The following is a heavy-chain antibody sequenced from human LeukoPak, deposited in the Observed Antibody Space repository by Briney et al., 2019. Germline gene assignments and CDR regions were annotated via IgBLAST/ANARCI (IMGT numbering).Heavy chain of an antibody. CDR2: FDPEDGET. D-gene: IGHD5-12*01. V-gene: IGHV1-24*01. Sequence: ASVKVSCKVSGYTLTELSMHWVRQAPGKGLEWMGGFDPEDGETIYAQKFQGRVTMTEDTSTDTAYMELSSLRSEDTAVYYCARGLTSGYDVDYWGQGTLVTVSS. J-gene: IGHJ4*02. CDR3: ARGLTSGYDVDY. CDR1: GYTLTELS.